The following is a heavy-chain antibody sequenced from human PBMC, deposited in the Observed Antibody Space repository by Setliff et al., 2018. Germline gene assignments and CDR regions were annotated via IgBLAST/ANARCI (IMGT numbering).Heavy chain of an antibody. CDR2: ITFGSLSR. CDR1: GFTFNAYA. V-gene: IGHV3-23*01. Sequence: PGGSLRLSCAASGFTFNAYAMSWVRQAPGKGLEWVSAITFGSLSRYYADSVKGRFTISRDNSKNTLFLQMHSLRAEDTAVYYCAKGQGFYDSSATAWWVYWGQGTLVTVSS. CDR3: AKGQGFYDSSATAWWVY. J-gene: IGHJ4*02. D-gene: IGHD3-22*01.